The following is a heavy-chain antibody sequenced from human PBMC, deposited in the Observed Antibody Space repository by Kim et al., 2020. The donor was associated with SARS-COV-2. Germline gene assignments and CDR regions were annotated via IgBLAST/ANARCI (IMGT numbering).Heavy chain of an antibody. D-gene: IGHD3-10*01. CDR2: ISWNSGTI. CDR3: AKYKITMFQGVLYGMDV. Sequence: GGSLRLSCAASGFTFDDYAMHWVRQAPGKGLEWVAGISWNSGTIGYADSVKGRFTISRDNAKNSLYLQMNSLRTEDTALYYCAKYKITMFQGVLYGMDV. J-gene: IGHJ6*01. CDR1: GFTFDDYA. V-gene: IGHV3-9*01.